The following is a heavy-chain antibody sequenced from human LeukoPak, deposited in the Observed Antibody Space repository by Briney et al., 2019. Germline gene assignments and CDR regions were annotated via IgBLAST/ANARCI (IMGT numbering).Heavy chain of an antibody. CDR3: WRGLSRASLEF. Sequence: GGSLRLSCAASGFTFSDHGFYWVRQAPGKGLESVALIWYDGSKKYYADSVKGRFTISRDNSENTLYLQMNSLRAEDTAFYYCWRGLSRASLEFWGQGTLVTVSS. V-gene: IGHV3-33*07. CDR1: GFTFSDHG. D-gene: IGHD3-16*01. J-gene: IGHJ4*02. CDR2: IWYDGSKK.